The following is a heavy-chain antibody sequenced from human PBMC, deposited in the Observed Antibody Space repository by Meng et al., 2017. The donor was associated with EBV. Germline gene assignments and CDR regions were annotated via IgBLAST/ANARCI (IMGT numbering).Heavy chain of an antibody. J-gene: IGHJ4*02. D-gene: IGHD3-10*01. CDR3: AHSKYYSDSGGYWDYFDD. CDR2: IYWDDAK. CDR1: WISPTPSGVG. V-gene: IGHV2-5*02. Sequence: IHFKGSGPTLVQPHQPLLLTCTFSWISPTPSGVGVGWIRQPPGKALEWLAVIYWDDAKRYSPSLKNRLTITKDTSKNQVVLTMTNMDPVDTATYFCAHSKYYSDSGGYWDYFDDWGQGTLVTVSS.